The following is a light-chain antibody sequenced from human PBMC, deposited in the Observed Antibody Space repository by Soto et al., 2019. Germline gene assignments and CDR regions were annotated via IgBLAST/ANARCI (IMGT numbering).Light chain of an antibody. J-gene: IGKJ1*01. CDR3: QQRSNWRWT. Sequence: EIVLTQSPATLSLSPGERATLSCRASQSVSRYLAWYQQKPGQAPRLLIYDASNRATGIPARFSGSGSGTDFTLTISSLEPEDFAVYYCQQRSNWRWTFGQGTKVEIK. V-gene: IGKV3-11*01. CDR1: QSVSRY. CDR2: DAS.